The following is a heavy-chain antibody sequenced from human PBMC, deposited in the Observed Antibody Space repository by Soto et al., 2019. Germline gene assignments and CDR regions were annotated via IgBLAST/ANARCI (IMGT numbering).Heavy chain of an antibody. CDR3: ARGKQLAPQNYYYYGMDV. J-gene: IGHJ6*02. CDR1: GFTFSSYS. V-gene: IGHV3-21*01. Sequence: PGGSLRLSCAASGFTFSSYSMNWVRQAPGKGLEWVSSISSSSSYIYYADSVKGRFTISRDNAKNSLYLQMNSLRAEDTAVYYCARGKQLAPQNYYYYGMDVWGQGTTVTVSS. D-gene: IGHD6-6*01. CDR2: ISSSSSYI.